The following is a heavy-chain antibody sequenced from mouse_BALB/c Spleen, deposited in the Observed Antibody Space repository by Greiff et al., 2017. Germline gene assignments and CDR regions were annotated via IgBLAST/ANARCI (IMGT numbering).Heavy chain of an antibody. Sequence: QVQLQQSGPGLVQPSQSLSITCTASGFSFTSYGVHWVRQSPGKGLEWLGVIWSGGSTDYNAAFISRLSISKDNSKSQVFFKMNSLQADDTAIYYCARNLNYGSRGGYYFDYWGQGTTLTVSS. J-gene: IGHJ2*01. CDR2: IWSGGST. D-gene: IGHD1-1*01. V-gene: IGHV2-4-1*01. CDR3: ARNLNYGSRGGYYFDY. CDR1: GFSFTSYG.